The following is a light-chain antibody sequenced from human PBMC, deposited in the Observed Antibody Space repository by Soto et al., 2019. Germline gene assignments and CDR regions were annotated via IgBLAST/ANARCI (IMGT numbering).Light chain of an antibody. Sequence: DIVLTQSPGTLSLSPGERAALSCGASQSLSNNFLAWYQQKPGQAPRLLISGASSRATDIPDRFSGSGSGTDFTLTITRVEPEDFAVYYCQQYATSPLTFGGGTKVDIK. CDR3: QQYATSPLT. CDR2: GAS. CDR1: QSLSNNF. V-gene: IGKV3-20*01. J-gene: IGKJ4*01.